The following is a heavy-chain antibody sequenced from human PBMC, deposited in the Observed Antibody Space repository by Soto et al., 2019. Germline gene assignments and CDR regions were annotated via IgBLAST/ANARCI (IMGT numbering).Heavy chain of an antibody. D-gene: IGHD2-21*02. Sequence: VGSLRLSCEVSGFTFSMYSMSWVRQSPGKGLEWVAKIPQDGVDGHYADSVKGRFIISRDNGKNSLHLQLNNLRAEDTAVYYCARDHLILPAHDFFYGSDVWGRGATVTVSS. CDR1: GFTFSMYS. J-gene: IGHJ6*02. CDR2: IPQDGVDG. CDR3: ARDHLILPAHDFFYGSDV. V-gene: IGHV3-7*03.